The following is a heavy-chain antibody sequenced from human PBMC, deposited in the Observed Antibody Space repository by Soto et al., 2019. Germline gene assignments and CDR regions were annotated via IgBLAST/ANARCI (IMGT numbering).Heavy chain of an antibody. J-gene: IGHJ6*02. CDR2: IDWDDDK. V-gene: IGHV2-70*01. D-gene: IGHD6-19*01. CDR1: GFSLSTSGMC. CDR3: ARVPGCYYYYGMDV. Sequence: SGPTLVNPTQTLTLTCTFSGFSLSTSGMCVSWIRQPPGKALEWLALIDWDDDKYYSTSLKTRLTISKDTSKNQVVLTMANMDPVDTATYYCARVPGCYYYYGMDVWGQGTTVTVSS.